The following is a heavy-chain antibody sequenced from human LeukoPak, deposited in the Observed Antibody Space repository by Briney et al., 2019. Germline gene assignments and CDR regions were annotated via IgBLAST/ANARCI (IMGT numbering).Heavy chain of an antibody. J-gene: IGHJ4*02. V-gene: IGHV5-51*01. CDR1: GYSFTSYW. CDR3: ARRSSSSWYPPPFDY. CDR2: IYPGDSDT. D-gene: IGHD6-13*01. Sequence: GESLKISCKGSGYSFTSYWIGRVRQMPGKGLEWMGIIYPGDSDTRYSPSFQGQVTISADKSISTAYLQWSSLKASDTAMYYCARRSSSSWYPPPFDYWGQGTLVTVSS.